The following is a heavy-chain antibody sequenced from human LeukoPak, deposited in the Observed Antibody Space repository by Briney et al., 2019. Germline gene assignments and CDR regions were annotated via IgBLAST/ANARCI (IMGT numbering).Heavy chain of an antibody. CDR1: GFTFSSYW. D-gene: IGHD3-3*01. V-gene: IGHV3-7*01. CDR3: ARWGPYDFWSGYRVNPFDY. J-gene: IGHJ4*02. Sequence: GGSLRLSCAASGFTFSSYWMSWVRQAPGKGLEWVANIKQDGSEKYYVDSVKGRFTISRDNAKNSLYLQMNSLGAEDTAVYYCARWGPYDFWSGYRVNPFDYWGQGTLVTVSS. CDR2: IKQDGSEK.